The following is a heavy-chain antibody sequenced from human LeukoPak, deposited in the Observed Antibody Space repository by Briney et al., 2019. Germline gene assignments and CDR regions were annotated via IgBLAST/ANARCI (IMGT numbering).Heavy chain of an antibody. CDR1: GFTFTNAW. D-gene: IGHD3-10*01. CDR3: TTDFRGTNPFAY. CDR2: IRSEVDGGIT. Sequence: GGSLRLSCAVSGFTFTNAWMSWVRQAPGKGLEWVGRIRSEVDGGITDYAAPVKGRFTISGDDSKNTLYLQLNSLKTEDTAVYYCTTDFRGTNPFAYWGQGTLVTVSS. V-gene: IGHV3-15*01. J-gene: IGHJ4*02.